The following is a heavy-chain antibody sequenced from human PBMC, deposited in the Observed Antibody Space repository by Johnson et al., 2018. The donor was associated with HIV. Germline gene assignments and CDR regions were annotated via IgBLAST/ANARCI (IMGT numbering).Heavy chain of an antibody. J-gene: IGHJ3*02. D-gene: IGHD2-15*01. CDR3: ARANRGRNDAFDI. CDR1: RFTFSRYW. CDR2: IKQDGSEK. V-gene: IGHV3-7*05. Sequence: VQLVESGGGLVQPGGSLRLSCAASRFTFSRYWMSWVRQAPGKGLEWVANIKQDGSEKYFGDSVKGRITISRDNAKNSLYLQMNSLRAEDTALYYCARANRGRNDAFDIWGQGTMVTVSS.